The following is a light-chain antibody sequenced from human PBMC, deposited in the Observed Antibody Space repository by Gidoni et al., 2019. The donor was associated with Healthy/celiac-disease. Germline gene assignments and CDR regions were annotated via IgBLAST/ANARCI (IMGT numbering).Light chain of an antibody. J-gene: IGKJ1*01. CDR3: QQRSNWLT. V-gene: IGKV3-11*01. CDR1: QSVSSY. CDR2: AAS. Sequence: EIVLTQSPATLSLSPGERATLSCRASQSVSSYLAWYQQKPGQAPRLLIYAASHRATGLPARFSGSGSGTDFTLTISSLEPEDFAVYYCQQRSNWLTFGQGTKVEIK.